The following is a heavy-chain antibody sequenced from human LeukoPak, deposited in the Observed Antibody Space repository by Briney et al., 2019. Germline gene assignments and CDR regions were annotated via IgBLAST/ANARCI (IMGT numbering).Heavy chain of an antibody. CDR3: ARAYGDYPGYDAFDI. D-gene: IGHD4-17*01. J-gene: IGHJ3*02. V-gene: IGHV1-18*01. Sequence: ASVKVSCKASGYTFTSYGISWVRQAPGQWLEWMGWISAYNGNTNYAQKLQGRVTMTTDTSTSTAYMELRSLRSDDTAVYYCARAYGDYPGYDAFDIWGQGTMVTVSS. CDR2: ISAYNGNT. CDR1: GYTFTSYG.